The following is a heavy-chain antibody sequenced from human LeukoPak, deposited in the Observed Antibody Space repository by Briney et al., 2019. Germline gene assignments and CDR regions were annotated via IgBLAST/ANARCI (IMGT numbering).Heavy chain of an antibody. CDR3: ARGRGTVAGTGVDSYFDY. D-gene: IGHD6-19*01. CDR1: GYSISSGYY. Sequence: PSETLSLTCTVSGYSISSGYYWGWIRQPPGKGLEWIGSIYHSGSTYYNPSLKSRVTISVDTSKNQFSLKLSSVTAADTAVYYCARGRGTVAGTGVDSYFDYWGQGTLVTVSS. CDR2: IYHSGST. V-gene: IGHV4-38-2*02. J-gene: IGHJ4*02.